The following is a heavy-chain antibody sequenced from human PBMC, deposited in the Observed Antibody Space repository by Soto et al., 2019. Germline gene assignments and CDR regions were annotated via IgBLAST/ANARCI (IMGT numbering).Heavy chain of an antibody. Sequence: EVHLVESGGGLVETGGSLRLSCMVSNFALANAWVNWVRQAPGKGLEWVGHVKRKTEGETKDYAAPVKGRFTISRDDSKLTVYLMMSSMNTDDTGVYYCTTGHGSNCYYWGQGTLVTVSS. CDR3: TTGHGSNCYY. CDR1: NFALANAW. D-gene: IGHD6-13*01. V-gene: IGHV3-15*07. J-gene: IGHJ4*02. CDR2: VKRKTEGETK.